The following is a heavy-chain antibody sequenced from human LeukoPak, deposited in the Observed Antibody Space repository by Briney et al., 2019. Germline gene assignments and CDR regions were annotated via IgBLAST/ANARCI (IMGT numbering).Heavy chain of an antibody. J-gene: IGHJ4*02. V-gene: IGHV3-74*01. CDR2: INSDGSRT. CDR3: ARARGNNYGFFDY. D-gene: IGHD3/OR15-3a*01. CDR1: GFTFSSYS. Sequence: GGSLRLSCAASGFTFSSYSMNWVRQAPGKGLVWVSRINSDGSRTYYADSVKGRFTISIDNAKNTLYLQMNSLRAEDTAVYYCARARGNNYGFFDYWGQGILVTVSS.